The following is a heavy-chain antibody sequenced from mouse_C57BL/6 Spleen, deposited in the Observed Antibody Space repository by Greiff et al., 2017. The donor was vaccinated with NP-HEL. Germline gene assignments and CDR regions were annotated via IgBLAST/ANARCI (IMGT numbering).Heavy chain of an antibody. V-gene: IGHV1-80*01. J-gene: IGHJ4*01. Sequence: VQLQQSGAELVKPGASVKISCKASGYAFSSYWMNWVKQRPGKGLEWIGQIYPGDGDTNYNGKFKGKATLTADKSSSTAYMQLSSLTSEDSAVYFCARSRVGYYAMDYWGQGTSVTVSS. D-gene: IGHD1-1*02. CDR3: ARSRVGYYAMDY. CDR1: GYAFSSYW. CDR2: IYPGDGDT.